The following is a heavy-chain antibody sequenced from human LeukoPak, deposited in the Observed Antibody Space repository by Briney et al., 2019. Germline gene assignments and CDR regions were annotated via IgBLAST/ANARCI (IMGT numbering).Heavy chain of an antibody. V-gene: IGHV4-59*01. J-gene: IGHJ6*02. Sequence: SGTLSLTCAVYGGSFSGYYWSWIRQPPGKGLEWIGYIYYSGSTNYNPSLKSRVTISVDTSKNQFSLKLSSVTAADTAVYYCARDRGRTTYYYYGMDVWGQGTTVTVSS. D-gene: IGHD1-26*01. CDR3: ARDRGRTTYYYYGMDV. CDR2: IYYSGST. CDR1: GGSFSGYY.